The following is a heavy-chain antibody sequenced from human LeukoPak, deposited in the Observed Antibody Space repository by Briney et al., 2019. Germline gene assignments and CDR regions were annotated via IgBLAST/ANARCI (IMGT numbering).Heavy chain of an antibody. D-gene: IGHD3-10*01. J-gene: IGHJ4*02. Sequence: SETLSLTCTVSGGSISSYYWSWIRQPPGKGLEWIGYIYYSGSTNYNPSLKSRVTISVDTSKNQFSLKLSYVTAADTAVYYCARGLDLGYYGSGSFDYWGQGTLVTVSS. CDR3: ARGLDLGYYGSGSFDY. CDR2: IYYSGST. CDR1: GGSISSYY. V-gene: IGHV4-59*08.